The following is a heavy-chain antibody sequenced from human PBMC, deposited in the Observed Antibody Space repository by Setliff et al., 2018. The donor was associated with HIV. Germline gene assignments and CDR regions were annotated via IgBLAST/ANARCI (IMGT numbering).Heavy chain of an antibody. CDR3: GSWGAGSNSGFDY. CDR2: IYYSGTT. D-gene: IGHD3-16*01. CDR1: GGSINITNFY. Sequence: SETLSLTCTVSGGSINITNFYWAWIRQPPGKGLEWLGSIYYSGTTYVHPSLKSRVTISIDTFKSQFSLKLRSVNAADTAVYYCGSWGAGSNSGFDYWGRGTLVTVSS. J-gene: IGHJ4*02. V-gene: IGHV4-39*07.